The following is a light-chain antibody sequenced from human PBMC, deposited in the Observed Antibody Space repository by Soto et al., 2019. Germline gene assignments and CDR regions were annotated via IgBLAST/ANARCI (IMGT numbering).Light chain of an antibody. CDR2: DAS. CDR3: QQYGSYPRT. CDR1: ETITTS. V-gene: IGKV1-5*01. J-gene: IGKJ1*01. Sequence: DIQMTQSPSTLSGSVGDGVTITCRASETITTSLAWYQQQPGTAPKVLIYDASTLESGVPSRFSGSGSGTEFTLTISSLQPADFATYYCQQYGSYPRTFGQGTKVDIK.